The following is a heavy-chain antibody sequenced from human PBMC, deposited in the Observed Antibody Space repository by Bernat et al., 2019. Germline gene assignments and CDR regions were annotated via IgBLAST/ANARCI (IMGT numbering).Heavy chain of an antibody. J-gene: IGHJ5*02. CDR2: IYSGGTT. V-gene: IGHV3-53*01. CDR3: ARDATYIGGGGWFDP. D-gene: IGHD3-10*01. Sequence: EVQLVESGGGLIQPGVSLRLSCAASGFTVSSNYMIWVRQAPGKGLEWVSVIYSGGTTYSADSVKGRFTISRDNSKNTLYLQMNSLRAEDTAVYYWARDATYIGGGGWFDPWGQGTLVTVSS. CDR1: GFTVSSNY.